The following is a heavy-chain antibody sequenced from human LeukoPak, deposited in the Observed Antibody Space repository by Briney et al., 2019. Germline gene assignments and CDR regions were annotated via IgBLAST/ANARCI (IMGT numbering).Heavy chain of an antibody. V-gene: IGHV4-59*01. CDR3: ARGGASSLPSDL. D-gene: IGHD6-6*01. CDR1: GASISTYY. CDR2: IYDSEST. Sequence: SETLSLTCTVSGASISTYYWSWIRQPPGKGLEWIGWIGNIYDSESTNYNPSLRSRVTISVDTSKNQFSLKLSSVIAADTAVYYCARGGASSLPSDLWGQGTLVTVSS. J-gene: IGHJ5*02.